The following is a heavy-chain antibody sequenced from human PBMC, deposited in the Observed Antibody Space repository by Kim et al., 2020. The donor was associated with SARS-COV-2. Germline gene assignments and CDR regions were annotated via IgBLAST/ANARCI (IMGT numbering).Heavy chain of an antibody. CDR2: IWYDGSNK. D-gene: IGHD1-26*01. J-gene: IGHJ4*02. CDR1: GFTFSSYG. Sequence: GGSLRLSCAASGFTFSSYGMHWVRQAPGKGLEWVAVIWYDGSNKYYADSVKGRFTISRDNSKNTLYLQMNSLRAEDTAVYYCAKDSQLGATHAYFDYWGQGTLVTVSS. V-gene: IGHV3-33*06. CDR3: AKDSQLGATHAYFDY.